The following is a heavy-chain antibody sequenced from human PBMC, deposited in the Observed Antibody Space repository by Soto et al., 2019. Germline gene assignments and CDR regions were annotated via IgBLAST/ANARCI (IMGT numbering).Heavy chain of an antibody. CDR1: GYTFTSYD. CDR2: MNPESRKT. Sequence: QVPLVQSGAEVNEPGASVRVSCKASGYTFTSYDINWVRQATGQGLEWMGWMNPESRKTGYGQTFQGRVNMTSDTSISTDYMELTSLRAEYTAVSYCARFVRHQLPTIDFSGQGTLVIVAS. D-gene: IGHD2-2*01. CDR3: ARFVRHQLPTIDF. J-gene: IGHJ4*02. V-gene: IGHV1-8*01.